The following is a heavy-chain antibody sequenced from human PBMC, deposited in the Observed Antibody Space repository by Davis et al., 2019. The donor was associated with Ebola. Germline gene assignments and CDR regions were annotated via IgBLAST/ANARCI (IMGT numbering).Heavy chain of an antibody. Sequence: PGGSLRLSCAVYGGSFSGYYWSWIRQPPGKGLEWIGEINHSGSTNYNPSLKSRVTISVDTSKNQFSLKLSSVTAADTAVYYCARGDVVVPAAIRQWGQGTLVTVSS. J-gene: IGHJ4*02. CDR1: GGSFSGYY. CDR2: INHSGST. CDR3: ARGDVVVPAAIRQ. D-gene: IGHD2-2*02. V-gene: IGHV4-34*01.